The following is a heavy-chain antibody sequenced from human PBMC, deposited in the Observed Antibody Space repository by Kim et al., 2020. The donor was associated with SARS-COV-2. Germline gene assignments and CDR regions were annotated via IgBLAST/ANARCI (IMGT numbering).Heavy chain of an antibody. CDR1: GGSISSSSYY. Sequence: SETLSLTCTVSGGSISSSSYYWGWIRQPPGKGLEWIGSIYYSGSTYYNPSLKSRVTISVDTSKNQFSLKLSSVTAADTAVYYCAREPWTPVAGFDYWGQGTLVTVSS. D-gene: IGHD6-19*01. V-gene: IGHV4-39*07. CDR2: IYYSGST. CDR3: AREPWTPVAGFDY. J-gene: IGHJ4*02.